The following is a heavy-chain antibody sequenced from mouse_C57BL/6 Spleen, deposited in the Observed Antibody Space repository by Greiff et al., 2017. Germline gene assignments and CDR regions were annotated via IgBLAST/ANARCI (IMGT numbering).Heavy chain of an antibody. Sequence: QVQLQQPGAELVKPGASVKLSCKASGYTFTSYWMHWVKQRPGRGLEWIGRIDPNSGGTKYNEKFKSKATLTADKPSSTAYMQLSNLTSEDSADYYCARKGSTVVADDYAMGYWGQGPSVTVAT. D-gene: IGHD1-1*01. V-gene: IGHV1-72*01. CDR2: IDPNSGGT. J-gene: IGHJ4*01. CDR1: GYTFTSYW. CDR3: ARKGSTVVADDYAMGY.